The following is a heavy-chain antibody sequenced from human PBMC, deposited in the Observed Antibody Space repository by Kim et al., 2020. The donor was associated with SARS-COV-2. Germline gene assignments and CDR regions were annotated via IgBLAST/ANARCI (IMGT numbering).Heavy chain of an antibody. CDR2: INHSGST. CDR3: ARGPLYNYYGSVSYYNVSF. Sequence: SETLSLTCAVYGGSFSGYYWSWIRQPPGKGLEWIGEINHSGSTNYNPSLKSRVTISVDTSKNQFSLKLSSVTAADTAVYYCARGPLYNYYGSVSYYNVSFWGQGTTVTVSS. D-gene: IGHD3-10*01. CDR1: GGSFSGYY. J-gene: IGHJ6*02. V-gene: IGHV4-34*01.